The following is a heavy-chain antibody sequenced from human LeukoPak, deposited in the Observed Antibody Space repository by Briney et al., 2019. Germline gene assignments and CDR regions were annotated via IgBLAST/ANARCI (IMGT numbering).Heavy chain of an antibody. D-gene: IGHD6-13*01. CDR2: INPNSGGT. J-gene: IGHJ4*02. Sequence: ASVKVSCKASGYTFTGYYMRWVRQAPGQGLEWMGWINPNSGGTNYAQKFQGRVTMTRDTSISTAYMELSRLRSDDTAVYYCARGVVPIYIAAGDYWGQGTLVTVSS. CDR1: GYTFTGYY. CDR3: ARGVVPIYIAAGDY. V-gene: IGHV1-2*02.